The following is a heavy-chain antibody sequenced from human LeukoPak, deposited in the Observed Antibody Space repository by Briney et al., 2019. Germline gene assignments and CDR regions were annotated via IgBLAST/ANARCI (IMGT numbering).Heavy chain of an antibody. J-gene: IGHJ4*02. CDR1: GYTLTELS. V-gene: IGHV1-24*01. CDR2: FDPEDGET. CDR3: AIAYDSSGYPDY. Sequence: ASVTVSCKVSGYTLTELSMHWVRQAPGKGLEWMGGFDPEDGETIYAQKFQGRVTMTEDTSTDTAYMELSSLRSEDTAVYYCAIAYDSSGYPDYWGQGTLVTVSS. D-gene: IGHD3-22*01.